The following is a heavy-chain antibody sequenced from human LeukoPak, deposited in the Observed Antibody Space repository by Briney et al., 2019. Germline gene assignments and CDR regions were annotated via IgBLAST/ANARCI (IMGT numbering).Heavy chain of an antibody. CDR2: ISSSGSII. Sequence: PGGSLRLSCAASGFTFSRSELNWVRQAPGKGLEWVSYISSSGSIIYYADSVKGRFTISRDNAKNSLHLQMNSLRAEDTALYYCARDLGMTDGDYVSYFDYWGQGTLVTVSS. CDR1: GFTFSRSE. CDR3: ARDLGMTDGDYVSYFDY. J-gene: IGHJ4*02. D-gene: IGHD4-17*01. V-gene: IGHV3-48*03.